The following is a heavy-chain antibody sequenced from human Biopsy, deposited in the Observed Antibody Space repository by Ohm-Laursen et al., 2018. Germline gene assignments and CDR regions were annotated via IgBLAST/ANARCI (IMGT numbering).Heavy chain of an antibody. D-gene: IGHD3-16*02. CDR1: GFSLSSHGVG. CDR3: AHVVITYGGIIALDAFDV. V-gene: IGHV2-5*02. CDR2: VYWDNDK. J-gene: IGHJ3*01. Sequence: PTQTLTLTSTFSGFSLSSHGVGVGWIRQPPGEALEWLAIVYWDNDKRYSPSLWSRLNIWKDASKNRVVLTLTDMDPVDIATYYCAHVVITYGGIIALDAFDVWGQGSMVIVSS.